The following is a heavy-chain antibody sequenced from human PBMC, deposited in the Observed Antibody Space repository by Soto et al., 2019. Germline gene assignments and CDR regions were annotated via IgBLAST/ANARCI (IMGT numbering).Heavy chain of an antibody. J-gene: IGHJ6*03. Sequence: SETLSLTCAVSSGSISSSNWWSWVRQPPGKGLEWIGEIYHSGSTNYNPSLKSRVTISVDKSKNQFSLKLSSVTAADTAVYYCARLHLLLGYCSSTSCRGGYYYYYMDVWGKGTTVTVSS. CDR3: ARLHLLLGYCSSTSCRGGYYYYYMDV. CDR1: SGSISSSNW. CDR2: IYHSGST. V-gene: IGHV4-4*02. D-gene: IGHD2-2*01.